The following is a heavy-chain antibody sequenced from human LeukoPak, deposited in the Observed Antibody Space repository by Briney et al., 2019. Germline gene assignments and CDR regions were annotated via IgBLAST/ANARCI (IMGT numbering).Heavy chain of an antibody. V-gene: IGHV4-39*01. J-gene: IGHJ4*02. Sequence: SETLSLTCAVSGGFISSSSYYWGWIRQPPGKGLEWIGSIFYTGSTYNNPSLKSRVSISIDTSKNQFALKLSSVTAADTAVYYCASYKMFYYDSSGYYYGFDYWGQGTLVTVSS. D-gene: IGHD3-22*01. CDR1: GGFISSSSYY. CDR3: ASYKMFYYDSSGYYYGFDY. CDR2: IFYTGST.